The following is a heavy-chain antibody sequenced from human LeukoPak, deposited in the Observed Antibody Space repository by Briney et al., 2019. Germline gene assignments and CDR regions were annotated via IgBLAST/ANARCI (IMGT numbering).Heavy chain of an antibody. J-gene: IGHJ4*02. Sequence: SETLSLTWAVSGYSISSGYYWGWIRQPLGKGLEWIGSIYHSGSTYYNPSLKSRVTISVDTSKNQFSLKLSSVTAADTAVYYCASLYGDYLDYWGQGTLVTVSS. CDR3: ASLYGDYLDY. V-gene: IGHV4-38-2*01. D-gene: IGHD4-17*01. CDR2: IYHSGST. CDR1: GYSISSGYY.